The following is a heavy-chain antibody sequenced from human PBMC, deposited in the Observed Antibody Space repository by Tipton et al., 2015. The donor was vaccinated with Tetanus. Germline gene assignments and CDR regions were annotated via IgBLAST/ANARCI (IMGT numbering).Heavy chain of an antibody. J-gene: IGHJ4*02. CDR2: IYYSGST. D-gene: IGHD3-10*01. Sequence: TLSLTCSVSGGPIRDSDYYWGWVRLPPGKGLEWIAGIYYSGSTHYNPSLKSRVTISVDTSKNQFSLKLTSVTAADTAVYYCARGGAMVRGVILFAYWGQGTLVTVSS. CDR3: ARGGAMVRGVILFAY. CDR1: GGPIRDSDYY. V-gene: IGHV4-39*07.